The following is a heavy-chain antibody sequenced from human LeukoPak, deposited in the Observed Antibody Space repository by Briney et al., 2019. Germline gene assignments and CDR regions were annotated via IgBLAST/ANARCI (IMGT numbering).Heavy chain of an antibody. J-gene: IGHJ4*02. CDR2: IYPGDSDT. V-gene: IGHV5-51*01. Sequence: GESLKISCKGSGYSFTSYWIGWVRQMPGKGLEWMGIIYPGDSDTRYSPSFQGQVTISADKSISTAYLQWSSLKASDTAMYYCARRGVGSGLRFLEWLLEGAPFDYWGQGTPVTVSS. CDR1: GYSFTSYW. CDR3: ARRGVGSGLRFLEWLLEGAPFDY. D-gene: IGHD3-3*01.